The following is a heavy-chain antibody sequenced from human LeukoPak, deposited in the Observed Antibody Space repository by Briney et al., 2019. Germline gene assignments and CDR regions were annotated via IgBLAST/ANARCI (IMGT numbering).Heavy chain of an antibody. CDR2: ISGNGVST. CDR1: GFTFSSYA. V-gene: IGHV3-64*01. J-gene: IGHJ4*02. CDR3: ARDASDIVVVPAAMGPFDL. D-gene: IGHD2-2*01. Sequence: GGSLRLSCAASGFTFSSYAMYWVRRTPGKGLEYVSVISGNGVSTHYATSVKGRFTISRDNSKNTLYLQMGSLRAEDMAVYYCARDASDIVVVPAAMGPFDLWGQGTLVTVSS.